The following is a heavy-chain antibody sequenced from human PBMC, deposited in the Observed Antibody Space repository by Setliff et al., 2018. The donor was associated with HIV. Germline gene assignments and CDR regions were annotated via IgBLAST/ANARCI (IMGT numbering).Heavy chain of an antibody. CDR1: RFTFSSYA. V-gene: IGHV3-23*01. J-gene: IGHJ4*02. CDR3: AKSSWWEPRAY. D-gene: IGHD2-15*01. CDR2: ISSKDGST. Sequence: QPGGSLRLSCAASRFTFSSYAMSWVRQAPGKGLEWVSAISSKDGSTYYADSVRGRFTISRDNSKNTLYLQMNSLRAEDTAVYYCAKSSWWEPRAYWGQGTLVTVSS.